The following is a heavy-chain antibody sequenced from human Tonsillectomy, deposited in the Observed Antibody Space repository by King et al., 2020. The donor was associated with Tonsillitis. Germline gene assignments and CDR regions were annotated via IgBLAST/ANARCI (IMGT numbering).Heavy chain of an antibody. CDR2: INWNGGST. J-gene: IGHJ6*03. CDR3: ARTVYNWNSGDYNYYMDV. CDR1: GFTFDDYG. V-gene: IGHV3-20*04. D-gene: IGHD1-1*01. Sequence: VQLVESGGGVVRPGGSLRLSCAASGFTFDDYGMSWVRQAPGKGLEWVSGINWNGGSTGYADSLKGRFTVSRDNAKNSLYLQMDSLRAEDTALYFCARTVYNWNSGDYNYYMDVWGKGTTVTVSS.